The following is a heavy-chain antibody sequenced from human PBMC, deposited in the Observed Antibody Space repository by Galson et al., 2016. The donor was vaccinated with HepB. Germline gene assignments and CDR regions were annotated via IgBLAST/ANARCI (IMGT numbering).Heavy chain of an antibody. CDR1: DGALSSSSSSS. D-gene: IGHD1-7*01. J-gene: IGHJ4*02. CDR2: VDRWYA. V-gene: IGHV4-39*01. Sequence: SETLSLTCTVSDGALSSSSSSSWSWVRQPPGKRLECIGTVDRWYADYNPSLEGRVPISVGMSPDLFSLKLASLTAADTAVYYCARPGLGTKASFDYWGRGTLVAVSS. CDR3: ARPGLGTKASFDY.